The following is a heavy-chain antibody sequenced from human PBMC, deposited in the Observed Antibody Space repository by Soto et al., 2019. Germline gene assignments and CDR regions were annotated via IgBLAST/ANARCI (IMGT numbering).Heavy chain of an antibody. D-gene: IGHD6-13*01. CDR1: GFAFDDYV. J-gene: IGHJ5*02. V-gene: IGHV3-9*01. CDR3: AKGGSAALIAPSGRDNWFDP. CDR2: ITWNGGTI. Sequence: GGSLSLSCAASGFAFDDYVMHWVRQPPGRGLEWVSGITWNGGTIRYVDSVKGRFTISRDNAENSLYLQMNSLRPEDTAVYYCAKGGSAALIAPSGRDNWFDPWGQGTQVTVSS.